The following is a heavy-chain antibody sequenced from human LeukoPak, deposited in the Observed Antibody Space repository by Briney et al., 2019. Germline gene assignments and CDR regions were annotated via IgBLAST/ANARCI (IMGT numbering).Heavy chain of an antibody. J-gene: IGHJ4*02. Sequence: PSDTRSLTCTISGGSISSVYWSWIRQPAGKGLEWIGRIYTSGSTNYNPSLKSRVTMSVDTSKNQFSLKLSSVTAADTAVYYCARLSGYSYGHFDYWGQGTLVTVSS. V-gene: IGHV4-4*07. CDR2: IYTSGST. CDR1: GGSISSVY. CDR3: ARLSGYSYGHFDY. D-gene: IGHD5-18*01.